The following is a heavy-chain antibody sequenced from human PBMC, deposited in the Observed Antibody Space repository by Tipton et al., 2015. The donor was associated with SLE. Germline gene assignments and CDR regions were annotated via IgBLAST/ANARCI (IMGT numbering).Heavy chain of an antibody. CDR2: IYYSGST. V-gene: IGHV4-59*01. CDR1: GGSFSGYY. D-gene: IGHD3-3*01. Sequence: TLSLTCAVYGGSFSGYYWSWIRQPPGKGLEWIGYIYYSGSTNYNPSLRSRVTISVDTSKNQFSLKLSSMTAADTAVYYCARASIYDFWSGYYTALDYWGQGTLVTVSS. J-gene: IGHJ4*02. CDR3: ARASIYDFWSGYYTALDY.